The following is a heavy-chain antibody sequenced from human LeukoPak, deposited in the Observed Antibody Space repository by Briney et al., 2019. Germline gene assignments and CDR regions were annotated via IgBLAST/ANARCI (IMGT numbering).Heavy chain of an antibody. CDR2: ISSSGSTI. V-gene: IGHV3-48*04. CDR1: GFTFSSYW. J-gene: IGHJ4*02. Sequence: GGSLRLSCAASGFTFSSYWMSWVRQAPGKGLEWVSYISSSGSTIYYADSVKGRFTISRDNAKNSLYLQMNSLRAEDTAVYYCARDQGGYDEGGDNFDYWGQGTLVTVSS. D-gene: IGHD3-16*01. CDR3: ARDQGGYDEGGDNFDY.